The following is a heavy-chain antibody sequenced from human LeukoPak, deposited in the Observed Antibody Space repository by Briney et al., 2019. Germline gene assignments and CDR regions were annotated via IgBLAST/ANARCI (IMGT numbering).Heavy chain of an antibody. V-gene: IGHV3-73*01. Sequence: GGSLRLSCAASGFTFSGSAMHWVRQASGKGLEWVGRIRSKANSYATAYAASVKGRFTISRDDSKNTAYLQMNSLKTEDTAVYYCTSGGYCGSTSCYGENWGQGTLVTVSS. J-gene: IGHJ4*02. CDR1: GFTFSGSA. D-gene: IGHD2-2*01. CDR3: TSGGYCGSTSCYGEN. CDR2: IRSKANSYAT.